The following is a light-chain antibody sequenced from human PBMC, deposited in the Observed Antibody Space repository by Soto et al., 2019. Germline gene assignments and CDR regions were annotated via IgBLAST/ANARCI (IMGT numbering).Light chain of an antibody. CDR1: SNDVGSYNL. V-gene: IGLV2-23*01. J-gene: IGLJ3*02. CDR2: EGS. CDR3: CSYAGSRKV. Sequence: QSALTQPASVSGSPGQSITISCTGTSNDVGSYNLVSWYQQHPGKAPKLMIYEGSKRPSGVSNRFSGSKSGNTASLTISGLQAEDEADYYCCSYAGSRKVFGGGTKLTVL.